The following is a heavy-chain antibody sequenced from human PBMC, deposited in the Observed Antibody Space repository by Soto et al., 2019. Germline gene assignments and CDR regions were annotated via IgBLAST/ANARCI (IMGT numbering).Heavy chain of an antibody. CDR2: INGNGASA. D-gene: IGHD1-26*01. J-gene: IGHJ3*01. CDR3: AKVVGAHPYDDVLDF. Sequence: EVQLLESGGRLVQPGGSLRLSCAASGFTFSDYAMAWVRQAPGKGLEWVSGINGNGASAYYPDSVTGRFTISRDNSKNTLYLQMNSPRAEDTAIYYCAKVVGAHPYDDVLDFWGQGTMVTVSS. V-gene: IGHV3-23*01. CDR1: GFTFSDYA.